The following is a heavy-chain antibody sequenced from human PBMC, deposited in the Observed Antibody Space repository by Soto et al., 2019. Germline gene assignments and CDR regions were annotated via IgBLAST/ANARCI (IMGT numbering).Heavy chain of an antibody. CDR3: ARDGPMIVRGAFDI. CDR1: GGTFSSYA. J-gene: IGHJ3*02. Sequence: ASVKVSCKASGGTFSSYAISWVRQAPGQGLEWMGGIIPIFGTANYAQKFQGRVTITADKSTSTAYMELSSLRSEDTAVYYCARDGPMIVRGAFDIWGQGTMVTVSS. D-gene: IGHD3-22*01. V-gene: IGHV1-69*06. CDR2: IIPIFGTA.